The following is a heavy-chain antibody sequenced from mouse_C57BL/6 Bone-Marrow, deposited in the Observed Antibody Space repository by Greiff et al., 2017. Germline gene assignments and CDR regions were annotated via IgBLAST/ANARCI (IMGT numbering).Heavy chain of an antibody. CDR1: GFTFTDYY. J-gene: IGHJ3*01. D-gene: IGHD2-4*01. CDR2: IRNKANGYTT. CDR3: ARYSSYDYPAWFAY. V-gene: IGHV7-3*01. Sequence: EVKLMESGGGLVQPGGSLSLSCAASGFTFTDYYMSWVRQPPGKALEWLGFIRNKANGYTTEYSASVKGRFTISRDNSQSILYIQMNALRAEDSATYYCARYSSYDYPAWFAYWGQGTLVTVSA.